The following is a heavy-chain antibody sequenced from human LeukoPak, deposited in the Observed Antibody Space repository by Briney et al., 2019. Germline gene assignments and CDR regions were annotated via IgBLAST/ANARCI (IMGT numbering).Heavy chain of an antibody. CDR3: ARPITMIPKDAFDI. CDR2: INHSGST. J-gene: IGHJ3*02. D-gene: IGHD3-22*01. V-gene: IGHV4-34*01. CDR1: GGSFSGYY. Sequence: PSETLSLTCAVYGGSFSGYYWSWIRQPPGKGLEWIGEINHSGSTNYNPSLKSRVTISVDTSKNQSSLKLSSVTAADTAVYYCARPITMIPKDAFDIWGQGTMVTVSS.